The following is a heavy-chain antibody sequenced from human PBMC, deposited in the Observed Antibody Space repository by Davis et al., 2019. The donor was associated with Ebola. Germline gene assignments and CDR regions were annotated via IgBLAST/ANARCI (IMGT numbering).Heavy chain of an antibody. CDR2: ISSSSSYI. CDR1: GFTFSSYS. Sequence: GESLKISCAASGFTFSSYSMNWVRQAPGKGLEWVSSISSSSSYIYYADSVKGRFTISRDNAKNTLYLQMNSLRAEDTAVYYCARGPPHDYAHWGQGTLVTVSS. V-gene: IGHV3-21*01. CDR3: ARGPPHDYAH. J-gene: IGHJ4*02. D-gene: IGHD4-17*01.